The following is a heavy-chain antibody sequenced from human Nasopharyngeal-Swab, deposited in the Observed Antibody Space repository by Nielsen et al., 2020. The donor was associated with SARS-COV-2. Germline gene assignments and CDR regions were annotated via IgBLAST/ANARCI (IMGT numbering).Heavy chain of an antibody. CDR2: VSNNDGSLT. Sequence: GESLKISCAASGFDLWKYAMSWVRQAPGKGLEWVSTVSNNDGSLTFYADSVKGRFTISRDTSKNTVSLQMSSLRAEDTAVYYCAKDDFCPACAFDVWGQGTIVTVSS. D-gene: IGHD2-21*02. CDR1: GFDLWKYA. V-gene: IGHV3-23*01. J-gene: IGHJ3*01. CDR3: AKDDFCPACAFDV.